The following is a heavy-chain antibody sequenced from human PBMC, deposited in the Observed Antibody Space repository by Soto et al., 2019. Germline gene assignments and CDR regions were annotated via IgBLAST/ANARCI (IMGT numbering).Heavy chain of an antibody. CDR2: IYYSGST. J-gene: IGHJ4*02. CDR1: GGSVSSGSYY. CDR3: ARALGILGIPFDY. V-gene: IGHV4-61*01. Sequence: QVQLQESGPGLVKPSETLSLTCTVSGGSVSSGSYYWSWIRQPPGKGLEWIGYIYYSGSTNYNPSLKSRVTISVDTSKNQFSLKLSSVTAADTAVYYCARALGILGIPFDYWGQGTLVTVSS. D-gene: IGHD2-15*01.